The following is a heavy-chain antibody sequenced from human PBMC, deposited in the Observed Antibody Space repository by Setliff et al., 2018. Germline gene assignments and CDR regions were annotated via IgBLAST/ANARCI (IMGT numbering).Heavy chain of an antibody. CDR2: ISAYNGNT. Sequence: AASVKVSCKASGYTFTSYGISWVRQAPGQGLEWMGWISAYNGNTNYAQKLQGRVTMTTDTSTSTAYMELRSLRSDDTAVYYCARVYPFSLGYDILTGYYDYWGQGTLVTVSS. J-gene: IGHJ4*02. CDR3: ARVYPFSLGYDILTGYYDY. V-gene: IGHV1-18*01. D-gene: IGHD3-9*01. CDR1: GYTFTSYG.